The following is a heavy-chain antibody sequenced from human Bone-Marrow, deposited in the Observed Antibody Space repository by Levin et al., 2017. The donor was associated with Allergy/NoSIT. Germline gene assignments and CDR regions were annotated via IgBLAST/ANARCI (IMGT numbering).Heavy chain of an antibody. Sequence: LRLSCTVSGGSLRSGDFYWSWIRQPPGKGLEWIGFIYYSGNTYYNPSLKSRLSISVDTSKNQFSLKLNCVTAADTAVYYCARNTGAYSTTSNYFDAWGQGTLVTVSS. D-gene: IGHD2-21*01. J-gene: IGHJ5*02. V-gene: IGHV4-30-4*01. CDR2: IYYSGNT. CDR1: GGSLRSGDFY. CDR3: ARNTGAYSTTSNYFDA.